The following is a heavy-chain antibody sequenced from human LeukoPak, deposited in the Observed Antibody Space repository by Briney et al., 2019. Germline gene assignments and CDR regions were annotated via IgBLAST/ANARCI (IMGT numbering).Heavy chain of an antibody. D-gene: IGHD5-24*01. CDR2: INPNSGGT. CDR3: ARNRWLQPRDLDY. Sequence: GASVKVSCKASGYTFTGYYMHWVRQAPGQGLEWMGWINPNSGGTNYAQKFQGRVTMTRDTSISTAYMELSRLRSDDTAVYYCARNRWLQPRDLDYWGQGTLVTVSS. V-gene: IGHV1-2*02. J-gene: IGHJ4*02. CDR1: GYTFTGYY.